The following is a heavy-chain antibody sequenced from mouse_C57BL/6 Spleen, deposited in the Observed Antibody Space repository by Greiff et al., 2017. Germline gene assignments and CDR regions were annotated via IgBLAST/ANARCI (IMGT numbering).Heavy chain of an antibody. CDR3: ARGAPAMDY. D-gene: IGHD3-1*01. Sequence: VQLQQSGPELVKPGASVKISCKASGYSFTSYYIHWVKQRPGQGLEWIGWIYPGSGNTKYTEKFKGKATLTADTSSSTAYMQLSSLTSEDSAVYYCARGAPAMDYWGQGTSVTVSS. V-gene: IGHV1-66*01. J-gene: IGHJ4*01. CDR2: IYPGSGNT. CDR1: GYSFTSYY.